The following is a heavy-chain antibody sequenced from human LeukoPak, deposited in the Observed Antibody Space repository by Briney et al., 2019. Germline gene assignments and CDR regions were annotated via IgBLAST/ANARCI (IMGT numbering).Heavy chain of an antibody. CDR1: GFTFSSYA. CDR2: ISYDGSNK. Sequence: GGSLRLSCAASGFTFSSYAMHWVRQAPGKGLEWVAVISYDGSNKYYADSVKGRFTISRDNSKNTLYLQMNSLRAEDTAVYYCNAARPIGYWGQGTLVTVSS. CDR3: NAARPIGY. D-gene: IGHD6-6*01. J-gene: IGHJ4*02. V-gene: IGHV3-30*04.